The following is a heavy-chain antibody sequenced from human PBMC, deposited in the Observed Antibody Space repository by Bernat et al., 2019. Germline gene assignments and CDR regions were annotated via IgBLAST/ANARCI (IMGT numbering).Heavy chain of an antibody. D-gene: IGHD2-2*01. CDR1: GYTFTSYG. Sequence: QVQLVQSGADVRKPGASVTVSCKASGYTFTSYGISWVRQAPGQGLEWMGWISGYNGNTNYAQKLQGRVTMTTDTSTSTAYMELRSLRSDDTAVYYCARDVGYCTSTSCYVGRWFDPWGQGTLVAVSS. CDR2: ISGYNGNT. CDR3: ARDVGYCTSTSCYVGRWFDP. J-gene: IGHJ5*02. V-gene: IGHV1-18*01.